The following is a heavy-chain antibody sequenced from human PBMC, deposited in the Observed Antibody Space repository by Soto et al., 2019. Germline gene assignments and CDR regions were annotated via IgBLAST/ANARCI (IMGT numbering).Heavy chain of an antibody. J-gene: IGHJ4*01. CDR1: GNTFSNYY. CDR3: ARGGATDTGVLPPAGYFDY. CDR2: INPSGGHT. V-gene: IGHV1-46*01. D-gene: IGHD2-8*01. Sequence: GASVKVSCKASGNTFSNYYIHWVRQAPGQGLEWMGTINPSGGHTTYAQKFLGRVTMTRDTSTSTLYMELTSLRSEDTAVYYCARGGATDTGVLPPAGYFDYWG.